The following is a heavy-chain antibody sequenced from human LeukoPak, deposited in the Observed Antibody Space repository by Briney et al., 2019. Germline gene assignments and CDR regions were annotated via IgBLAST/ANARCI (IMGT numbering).Heavy chain of an antibody. CDR1: GFTFSSYW. J-gene: IGHJ3*02. V-gene: IGHV3-7*01. CDR2: IKQDGSEK. Sequence: PGGSLRLSCAASGFTFSSYWISWVRQAPGKGLEWVANIKQDGSEKYYVDSVKGRFTISRDNAKNSLYLQMNSLRAEDTAVYYCSSVTRSDAFDIWGQGTMVTVSS. D-gene: IGHD4-17*01. CDR3: SSVTRSDAFDI.